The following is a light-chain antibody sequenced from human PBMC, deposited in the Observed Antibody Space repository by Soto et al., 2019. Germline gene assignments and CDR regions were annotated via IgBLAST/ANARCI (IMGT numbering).Light chain of an antibody. Sequence: EIVLTQSPGTLSLSPGYRATLSCRASQSGSSTYLAWYQQKPGQAPRLLIYDASSRATGIPDRFSGSGSGTDFTLTISRLEPEDFAVYYCQQYGSSPGLFTFGPGTKVDIK. CDR2: DAS. CDR3: QQYGSSPGLFT. V-gene: IGKV3-20*01. J-gene: IGKJ3*01. CDR1: QSGSSTY.